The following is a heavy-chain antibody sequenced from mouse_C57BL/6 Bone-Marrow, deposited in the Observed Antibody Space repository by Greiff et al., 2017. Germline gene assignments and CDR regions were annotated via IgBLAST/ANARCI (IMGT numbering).Heavy chain of an antibody. D-gene: IGHD2-13*01. CDR2: IRSKSNNYAT. CDR3: VRGDYCLDY. CDR1: GFSFNTYA. V-gene: IGHV10-1*01. Sequence: EVQVVESGGGLVQPKGSLKLSCAASGFSFNTYAMNWVRQAPGKGLEWVARIRSKSNNYATYYADSVKDRFTISRDDSESMLYLQMNNLKTEDTAMYYCVRGDYCLDYWGQGTTLTVSS. J-gene: IGHJ2*01.